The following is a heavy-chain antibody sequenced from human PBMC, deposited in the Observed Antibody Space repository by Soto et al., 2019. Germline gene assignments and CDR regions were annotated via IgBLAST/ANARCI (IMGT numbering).Heavy chain of an antibody. Sequence: TLSLTCTVSGGSISSGGYYCSLIRQHPGKGLEWIGYIYYSGSTYYNPSLKSRVTISVDTSKNKFSLKLSSVSAADTAVYYCARGEYRPYFDYWGQGTLVTVSS. CDR2: IYYSGST. CDR1: GGSISSGGYY. CDR3: ARGEYRPYFDY. V-gene: IGHV4-31*03. D-gene: IGHD5-18*01. J-gene: IGHJ4*02.